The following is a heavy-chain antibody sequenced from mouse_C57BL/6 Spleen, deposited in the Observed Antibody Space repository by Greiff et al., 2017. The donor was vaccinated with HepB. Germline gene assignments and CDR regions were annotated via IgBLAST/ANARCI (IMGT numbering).Heavy chain of an antibody. J-gene: IGHJ2*01. D-gene: IGHD1-1*01. CDR1: GFTFSDYG. Sequence: EVKLVESGGGLVKPGGSLKLSCAASGFTFSDYGMHWVRQAPEKGLEWVAYISSGSSTIYYADTVKGRFTISRDNAKNTLFLQMTSLRSEDTAMYYCARNFITTVVATGDYWGKGTTLTVSS. CDR3: ARNFITTVVATGDY. CDR2: ISSGSSTI. V-gene: IGHV5-17*01.